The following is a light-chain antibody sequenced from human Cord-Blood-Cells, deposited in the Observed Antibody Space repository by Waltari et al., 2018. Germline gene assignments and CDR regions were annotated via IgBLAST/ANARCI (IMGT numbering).Light chain of an antibody. CDR3: QSYDSSNQV. J-gene: IGLJ3*02. CDR2: EDN. CDR1: SGSIASNY. Sequence: NFMLTQPHSVSESPGKTVTISCTRSSGSIASNYVQWYQQRPGSAPTTVIYEDNPRPPGVPDRFSGSIDSSSNSASLTISGLKTEDAAAYYCQSYDSSNQVFGGGTKLTVL. V-gene: IGLV6-57*03.